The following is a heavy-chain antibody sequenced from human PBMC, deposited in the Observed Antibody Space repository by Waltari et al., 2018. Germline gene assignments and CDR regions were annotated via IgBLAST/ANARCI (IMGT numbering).Heavy chain of an antibody. V-gene: IGHV1-3*04. CDR1: EYRFTSYP. D-gene: IGHD3-16*01. Sequence: QVQVVQSGGEVKEPGASVKVSCKASEYRFTSYPLHWVRQAPGQSLEWMGWINTANGNTRYSQKFQGRVTFTRDKSASTAFMELSSLISEDTAMYYCAREMTRGGGSLDYWGQGTLVTVSS. CDR2: INTANGNT. CDR3: AREMTRGGGSLDY. J-gene: IGHJ4*02.